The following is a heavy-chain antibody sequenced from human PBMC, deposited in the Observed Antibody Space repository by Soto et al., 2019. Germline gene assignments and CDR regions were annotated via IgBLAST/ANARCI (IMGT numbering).Heavy chain of an antibody. V-gene: IGHV1-8*01. CDR1: GYTFTSYD. CDR3: ARGPHRYFDWSIQAILEDYYYYYMDV. CDR2: MNLNSGNT. Sequence: GASVKVSCKASGYTFTSYDINWVRQATGQGLEWMGWMNLNSGNTGYAQKFQGRVTMTRNTSISTAYMELSSLRSEDTAVYYCARGPHRYFDWSIQAILEDYYYYYMDVWGKGTTVTVSS. D-gene: IGHD3-9*01. J-gene: IGHJ6*03.